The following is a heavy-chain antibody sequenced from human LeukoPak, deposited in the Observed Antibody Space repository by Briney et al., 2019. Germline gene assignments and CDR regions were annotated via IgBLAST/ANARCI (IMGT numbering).Heavy chain of an antibody. CDR2: IYPGDSDT. V-gene: IGHV5-51*01. J-gene: IGHJ4*02. Sequence: XWMGIIYPGDSDTRYSPSFQGQVTISADKSISTAYLQWSSLKASDTAMYYCARQRNLGELSLMYWGQGTLVTVSS. CDR3: ARQRNLGELSLMY. D-gene: IGHD3-16*02.